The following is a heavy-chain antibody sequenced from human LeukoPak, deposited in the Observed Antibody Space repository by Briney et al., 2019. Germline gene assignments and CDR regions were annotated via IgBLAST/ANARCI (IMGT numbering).Heavy chain of an antibody. CDR3: ARRYGGDGNTFDI. CDR1: GGSISSYY. J-gene: IGHJ3*02. V-gene: IGHV4-59*08. D-gene: IGHD5-12*01. Sequence: SETLSLTCTVSGGSISSYYWSWIRQPPGKGLEWIGYIYSSGSTNYNPSLKSRVTISVDTSKNQFSLKLYSVTAADTAVYYCARRYGGDGNTFDIWGQGTMVTVSS. CDR2: IYSSGST.